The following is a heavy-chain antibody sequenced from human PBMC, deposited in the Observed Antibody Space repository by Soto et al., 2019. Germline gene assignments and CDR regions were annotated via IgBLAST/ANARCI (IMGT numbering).Heavy chain of an antibody. CDR1: GFTFSSYG. J-gene: IGHJ4*02. Sequence: QVQLVESGGGVVQPGRSLRLSCAASGFTFSSYGMHWVRQAPGKGLEWVAVISYDGSNKYYADSVKGRFTISRDNSKNTLYLQMNSLRAEDTAVYYCAKPYYDSTPFDYWGQGTLVTVSS. V-gene: IGHV3-30*18. CDR2: ISYDGSNK. D-gene: IGHD3-22*01. CDR3: AKPYYDSTPFDY.